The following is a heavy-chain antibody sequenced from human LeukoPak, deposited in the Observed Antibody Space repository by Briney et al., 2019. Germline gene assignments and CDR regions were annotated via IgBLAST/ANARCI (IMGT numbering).Heavy chain of an antibody. D-gene: IGHD6-19*01. CDR1: GFSFGSYG. CDR2: IWYDGSNK. V-gene: IGHV3-33*01. J-gene: IGHJ4*02. Sequence: GGSLRLSCAASGFSFGSYGMHWVRQAPGKGLEWVALIWYDGSNKYYADSVKGRFTISRDNSKNRLYLQMNSLRAEDTAIYYCATLRSDSSGWYYFDYWGQGTLVAVSS. CDR3: ATLRSDSSGWYYFDY.